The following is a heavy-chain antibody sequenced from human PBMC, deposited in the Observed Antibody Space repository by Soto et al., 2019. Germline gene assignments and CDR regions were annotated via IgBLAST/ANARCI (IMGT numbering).Heavy chain of an antibody. J-gene: IGHJ3*01. V-gene: IGHV3-72*01. CDR3: VRGYNSFDS. CDR2: SRSKVNDYTT. D-gene: IGHD5-12*01. CDR1: GFTFSDHY. Sequence: EVQLVESGGGLVQPGGTLRLSCAASGFTFSDHYMDWVRQTPGKGLEWVARSRSKVNDYTTVYAASVKGRFTISRDNSENSLYPQMSSLKIEDTAVYYCVRGYNSFDSWGQGTMVTVSA.